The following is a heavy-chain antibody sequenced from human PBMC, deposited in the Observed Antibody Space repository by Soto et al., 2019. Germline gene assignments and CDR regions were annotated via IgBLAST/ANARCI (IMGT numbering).Heavy chain of an antibody. V-gene: IGHV4-30-4*08. CDR2: IYYSGSS. J-gene: IGHJ4*02. Sequence: QVRLHESGPGLVTPSQTLSLTCSVSGGSISGDYYWRWLRQSPATGLEWIGYIYYSGSSSSNPALQSRLRMSRDTAKNQVSLKLRSVTAADTAVYDWARGGARWPGDLDSRGQGALVAGSS. CDR3: ARGGARWPGDLDS. CDR1: GGSISGDYY. D-gene: IGHD2-15*01.